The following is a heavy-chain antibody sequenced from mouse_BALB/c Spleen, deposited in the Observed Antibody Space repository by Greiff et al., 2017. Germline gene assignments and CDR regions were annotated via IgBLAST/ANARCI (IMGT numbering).Heavy chain of an antibody. CDR1: GYTFSSYW. D-gene: IGHD2-1*01. Sequence: QVQLQQSGAELMKPGASVKISCKATGYTFSSYWIEWVKQRPGHGLEWIGEILPGSGSTNYNEKFKGKATFTADTSSNTAYMQLSSLTSEDSAVYYCAREGGNYNAMDYWGQGTSVTVSS. CDR3: AREGGNYNAMDY. CDR2: ILPGSGST. V-gene: IGHV1-9*01. J-gene: IGHJ4*01.